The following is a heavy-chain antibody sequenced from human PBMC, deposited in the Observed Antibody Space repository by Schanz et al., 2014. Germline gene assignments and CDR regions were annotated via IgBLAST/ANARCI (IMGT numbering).Heavy chain of an antibody. V-gene: IGHV3-21*01. CDR1: GFAFSSFA. J-gene: IGHJ6*02. Sequence: EVHLLESGGGLVPPGGSLRLSCVASGFAFSSFAMTWVRQAPGRGLEWVSSISTSGTYMYIADSLKGRLTISRDDAKNSLFLQMNSLRAEDTAVYYCLAPDYGMDVWGQGATVTVSS. CDR2: ISTSGTYM. CDR3: LAPDYGMDV.